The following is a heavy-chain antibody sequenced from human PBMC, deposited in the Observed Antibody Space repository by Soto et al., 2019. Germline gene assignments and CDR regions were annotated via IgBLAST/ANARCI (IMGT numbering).Heavy chain of an antibody. CDR1: GFTFSSYA. Sequence: PGGSLRLSCAASGFTFSSYAMSWVRQAPGKGLEWVSAISGSGGSTYYADSVKGRFTISRDNSKNTLYLQMNSLRAEDTAVYYCAKDLASIAAWAGAFDIWGQGTMVTVSS. CDR3: AKDLASIAAWAGAFDI. V-gene: IGHV3-23*01. CDR2: ISGSGGST. J-gene: IGHJ3*02. D-gene: IGHD6-6*01.